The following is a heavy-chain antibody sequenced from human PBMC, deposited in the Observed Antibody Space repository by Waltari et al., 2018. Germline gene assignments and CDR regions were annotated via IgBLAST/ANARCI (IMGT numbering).Heavy chain of an antibody. V-gene: IGHV3-48*04. D-gene: IGHD6-13*01. CDR1: GFTFSTYS. Sequence: EVQLVESGGGLVQPGGSLRLSCAASGFTFSTYSMTWVRQAPGKGLEWVSYISSGSSTTYFADSVKGRFTISRDNSKNSLYLQMNSLRAEDTAVYYCARDLSGSSWYNWFDPWGQGTLVTVSS. CDR3: ARDLSGSSWYNWFDP. J-gene: IGHJ5*02. CDR2: ISSGSSTT.